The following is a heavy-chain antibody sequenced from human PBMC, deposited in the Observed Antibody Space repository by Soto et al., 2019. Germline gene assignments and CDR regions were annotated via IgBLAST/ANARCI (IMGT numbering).Heavy chain of an antibody. CDR2: ISYDGSNK. D-gene: IGHD3-22*01. Sequence: GGSLRLSCAASGFTFSSYGMHWVRQAPGKGLEWVAVISYDGSNKYYADSVKGRFTISRDNSKNTLYLQMNSLRAEDTAVYYCAKGLGDSSGYYEVDYWGQGTLVTVS. V-gene: IGHV3-30*18. J-gene: IGHJ4*02. CDR1: GFTFSSYG. CDR3: AKGLGDSSGYYEVDY.